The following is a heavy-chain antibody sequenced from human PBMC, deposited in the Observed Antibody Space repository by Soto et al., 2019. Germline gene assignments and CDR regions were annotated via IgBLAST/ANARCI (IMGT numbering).Heavy chain of an antibody. J-gene: IGHJ4*02. CDR1: GVSIKSDNW. D-gene: IGHD5-18*01. Sequence: QVQLQESGPGLVKPSGTLSLTCAVSGVSIKSDNWWTWVRQSPGKGLEWIAEIYHSGGTNYNPSLRHPVTISVDMSTNQFSLKLISVTAADTAVYYCAAHRGNTYGPLDDWGQGNLVTVSS. CDR2: IYHSGGT. V-gene: IGHV4-4*02. CDR3: AAHRGNTYGPLDD.